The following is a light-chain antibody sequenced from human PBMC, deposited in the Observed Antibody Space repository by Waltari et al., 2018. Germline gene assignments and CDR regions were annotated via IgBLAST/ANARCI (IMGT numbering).Light chain of an antibody. V-gene: IGLV1-51*01. CDR1: LSTIGNYY. J-gene: IGLJ2*01. CDR3: ATWDNNLREVV. Sequence: QSVLTQPPSVSAAPGQKVTIYCSGSLSTIGNYYVSWYHQLPGAAPKLLIYDNNKRPSGIPDRFSASKSGTSATLGITGLQIGDEADYYCATWDNNLREVVFGGGTKLTVL. CDR2: DNN.